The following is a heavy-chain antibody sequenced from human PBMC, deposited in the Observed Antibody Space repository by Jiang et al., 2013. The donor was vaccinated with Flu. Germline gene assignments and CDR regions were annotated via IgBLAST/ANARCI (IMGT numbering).Heavy chain of an antibody. CDR3: ARDPTTYYYDSSGYYSPQDAFDI. V-gene: IGHV1-69*01. D-gene: IGHD3-22*01. CDR2: IIPIFGAA. Sequence: GAEVKKPGSSVKVSCKASGGTFSRNAVSWMRQAPGQGLEWMGGIIPIFGAAKYSQKFQGRVTITADRSTGTVYMELSSLRSDDTAAYYCARDPTTYYYDSSGYYSPQDAFDIWGQGTMVTVSS. CDR1: GGTFSRNA. J-gene: IGHJ3*02.